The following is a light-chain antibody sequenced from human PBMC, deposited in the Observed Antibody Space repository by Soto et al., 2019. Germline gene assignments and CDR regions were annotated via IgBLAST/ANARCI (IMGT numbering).Light chain of an antibody. Sequence: EIVLTQSPGTLSLSPVERATLSCRASQSVSSYLAWYQQKPGQAPRLLIYDASNRATGIPARFSGSGSGTDFTLTISSLEPEDFAVYYCQQRSNWPPITVGPGTRLEIK. V-gene: IGKV3-11*01. J-gene: IGKJ5*01. CDR1: QSVSSY. CDR2: DAS. CDR3: QQRSNWPPIT.